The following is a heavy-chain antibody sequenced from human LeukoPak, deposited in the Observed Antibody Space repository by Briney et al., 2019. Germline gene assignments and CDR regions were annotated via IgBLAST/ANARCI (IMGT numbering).Heavy chain of an antibody. D-gene: IGHD2-15*01. CDR3: ARWVVVADYYYYMDV. Sequence: PSETLSLTCAVYGGSFSGYYWSWIRQPPGKGLEWIGEINHSGSTNYNPSLKSRVTISVDTSKNQFSLKLSSVTAADTAVYYCARWVVVADYYYYMDVWGKGTTVTVSS. V-gene: IGHV4-34*01. CDR2: INHSGST. CDR1: GGSFSGYY. J-gene: IGHJ6*03.